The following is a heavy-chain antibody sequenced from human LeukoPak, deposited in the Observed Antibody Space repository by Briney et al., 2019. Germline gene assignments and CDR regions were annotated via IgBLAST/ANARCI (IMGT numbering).Heavy chain of an antibody. D-gene: IGHD2-2*01. CDR3: ARGSSSRNLHLDY. V-gene: IGHV1-2*02. CDR1: GYTFTSYY. CDR2: INPNSGGT. Sequence: ASVKVSCKASGYTFTSYYMHWVRQAPGQGLEWMGWINPNSGGTNYAQKFQGRVTMTRDKSISTAYMELSRLRSDDTAVYYCARGSSSRNLHLDYWGQGTLVTVSS. J-gene: IGHJ4*02.